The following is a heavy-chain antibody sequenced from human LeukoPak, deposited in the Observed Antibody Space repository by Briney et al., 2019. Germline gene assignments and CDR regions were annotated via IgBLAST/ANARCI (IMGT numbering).Heavy chain of an antibody. CDR2: INHSGST. CDR1: GGSFSGYY. Sequence: SETLSLTCAVYGGSFSGYYWSWIRQPPGKGLEWIGEINHSGSTNYNPSLKSRVTISVDTSKNQFSLKLSSVTAADTAVYYCARDRRYSSSWYGFDYWGQGTLVTVSS. D-gene: IGHD6-13*01. J-gene: IGHJ4*02. CDR3: ARDRRYSSSWYGFDY. V-gene: IGHV4-34*01.